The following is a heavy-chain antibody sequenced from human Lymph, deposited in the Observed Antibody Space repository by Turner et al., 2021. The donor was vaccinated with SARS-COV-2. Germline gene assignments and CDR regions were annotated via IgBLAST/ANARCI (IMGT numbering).Heavy chain of an antibody. V-gene: IGHV1-69*01. D-gene: IGHD3-22*01. CDR1: GGTFSSYV. J-gene: IGHJ4*02. Sequence: QVQLVQSGAEVKRPGSSVKVSCKASGGTFSSYVIRWVRQAPGQGLEWMGGIIPIFGTANYAQKCQGRVTNTADESTSTSYMELSSLKSADTAVYNCARNLGYDSSGFYYDYWGQGSLVTVSS. CDR2: IIPIFGTA. CDR3: ARNLGYDSSGFYYDY.